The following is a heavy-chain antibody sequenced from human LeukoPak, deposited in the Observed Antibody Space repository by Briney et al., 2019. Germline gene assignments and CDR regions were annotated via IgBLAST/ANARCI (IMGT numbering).Heavy chain of an antibody. CDR2: IYYSGST. Sequence: SETLSLTCTASGGSISSYYWSWIRQPPGKGLEWIGYIYYSGSTNYNPSLKSRVTISVDTSKNQFSLKLSSVTAADTAVYYCASSPSYYDFWSGYYYYFDYWGQGTLVTVSS. D-gene: IGHD3-3*01. J-gene: IGHJ4*02. CDR1: GGSISSYY. CDR3: ASSPSYYDFWSGYYYYFDY. V-gene: IGHV4-59*01.